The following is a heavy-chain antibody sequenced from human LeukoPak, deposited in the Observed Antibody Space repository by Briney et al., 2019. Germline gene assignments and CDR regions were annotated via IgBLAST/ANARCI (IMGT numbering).Heavy chain of an antibody. Sequence: SETLSLTCTVSGGSISSYYWSWTRQPAGEGLECIGRIYTSGRTNYNPSLKSRVTMSVDTSKNQFSLKLSSVTAADTAVYYCARDNMVRVWATWYFDLWGRGTLVTVSS. CDR1: GGSISSYY. J-gene: IGHJ2*01. V-gene: IGHV4-4*07. CDR2: IYTSGRT. D-gene: IGHD3-10*01. CDR3: ARDNMVRVWATWYFDL.